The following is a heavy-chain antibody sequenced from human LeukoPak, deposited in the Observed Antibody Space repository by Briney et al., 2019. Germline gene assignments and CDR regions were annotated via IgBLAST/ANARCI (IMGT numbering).Heavy chain of an antibody. V-gene: IGHV1-46*01. CDR3: ARVPIAAAASYYFDY. D-gene: IGHD6-13*01. CDR2: INPSGGST. J-gene: IGHJ4*02. CDR1: GGTFTSYY. Sequence: ASVKVSCKASGGTFTSYYMHWVRQAPGQGLEWMGLINPSGGSTSYAQKFQGRVTMTRDTSTSTVYMELSSLRSEDTAVYYCARVPIAAAASYYFDYWGQGTLVTVSS.